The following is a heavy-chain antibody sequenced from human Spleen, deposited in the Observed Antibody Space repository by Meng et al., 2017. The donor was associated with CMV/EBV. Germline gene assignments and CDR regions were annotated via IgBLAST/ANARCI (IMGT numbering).Heavy chain of an antibody. CDR1: GFTFDDYG. J-gene: IGHJ6*02. CDR3: ARDLWELVGVEYYYYGMDV. Sequence: GESLKISCAASGFTFDDYGMNWVRQAPGKGLEWVSGISWNGGGIGYADSVKGRFTISRDNSKNTLYLQMSSLRAEDSAIYYCARDLWELVGVEYYYYGMDVWGQGTTVTVSS. CDR2: ISWNGGGI. D-gene: IGHD3-16*01. V-gene: IGHV3-20*04.